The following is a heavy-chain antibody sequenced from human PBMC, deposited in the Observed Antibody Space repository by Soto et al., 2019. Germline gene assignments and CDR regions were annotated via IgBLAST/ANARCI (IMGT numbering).Heavy chain of an antibody. J-gene: IGHJ4*02. CDR3: ARDEGVASGN. Sequence: QVQLVQSGAEVKKPGASVKVSCRASGYTFSSSPLHWVRQAPGQRTEWMGWINTANDDTKYSQKFQDRVTLTRDTSASTAYMEVSSLTPEDTAVYYCARDEGVASGNWGQGTLVTVSS. V-gene: IGHV1-3*04. CDR1: GYTFSSSP. D-gene: IGHD5-12*01. CDR2: INTANDDT.